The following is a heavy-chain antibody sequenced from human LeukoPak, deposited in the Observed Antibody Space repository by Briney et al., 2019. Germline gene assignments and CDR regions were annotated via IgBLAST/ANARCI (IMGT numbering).Heavy chain of an antibody. Sequence: SETLSLTCTVSGGSIRSSYYYWGWIRQPPGKGLEWIGSIYDSGSTYYNPSLKSRVTISVDTSKNQFSLKLNSVTAADTAVYYCARDLYSSSRDNGMDVWGQGTTVTVSS. D-gene: IGHD6-6*01. J-gene: IGHJ6*02. CDR2: IYDSGST. V-gene: IGHV4-39*02. CDR3: ARDLYSSSRDNGMDV. CDR1: GGSIRSSYYY.